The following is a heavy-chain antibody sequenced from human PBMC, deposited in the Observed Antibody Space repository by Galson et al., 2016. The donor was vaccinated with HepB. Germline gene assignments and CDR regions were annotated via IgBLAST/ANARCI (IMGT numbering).Heavy chain of an antibody. Sequence: SETLSLTCAVHGASFSGYYWSWVRQPPGKGLEWIGEINHSESTDYNPSLKSRVTISLDMSKTQFSLELTSVTAADTAVYYCARDLSSTTCYPGGMDVWGQGTTVTVSS. CDR2: INHSEST. V-gene: IGHV4-34*01. D-gene: IGHD2-2*01. J-gene: IGHJ6*02. CDR3: ARDLSSTTCYPGGMDV. CDR1: GASFSGYY.